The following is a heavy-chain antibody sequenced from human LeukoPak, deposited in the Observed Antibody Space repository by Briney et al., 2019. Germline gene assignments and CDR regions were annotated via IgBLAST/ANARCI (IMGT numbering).Heavy chain of an antibody. J-gene: IGHJ4*02. CDR1: GYSISSGYY. CDR2: IYHSGST. Sequence: SETLSLTCTVSGYSISSGYYWGWIRQPPGKGLEWIGSIYHSGSTYYNPSLKSRVTISVDTSKNQFSLKLSSVTAADTAVYYCARNRDGSYFDYWGQGTLVTVSS. V-gene: IGHV4-38-2*02. D-gene: IGHD5-24*01. CDR3: ARNRDGSYFDY.